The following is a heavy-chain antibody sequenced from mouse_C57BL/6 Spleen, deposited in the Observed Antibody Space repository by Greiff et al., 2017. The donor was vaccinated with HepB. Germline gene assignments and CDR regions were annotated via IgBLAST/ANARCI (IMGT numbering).Heavy chain of an antibody. V-gene: IGHV8-12*01. J-gene: IGHJ2*01. D-gene: IGHD2-2*01. CDR3: ARSVYYGYVLFDY. Sequence: ESGPGILQSSQTLSLTCSFSGFSLSTSGMGVSWIRQPSGKGLEWLAHIYCDDDKRYNPSLKSRLTISKDTSRNQAFLKITSVDTADTATYYCARSVYYGYVLFDYWGQGTTLTVSS. CDR1: GFSLSTSGMG. CDR2: IYCDDDK.